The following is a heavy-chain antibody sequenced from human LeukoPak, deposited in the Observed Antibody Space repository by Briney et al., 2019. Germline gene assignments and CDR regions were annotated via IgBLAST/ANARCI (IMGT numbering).Heavy chain of an antibody. CDR3: ATTTGTTTGYYFDY. Sequence: SVKVSCKASGGTFSSYAISWVRQAPGQGLEWMGGTIPIFGTANYAQKFQGRVTITTDESTSTAYMELSSLRSEDTAVYYCATTTGTTTGYYFDYWGQGTLVTVSS. V-gene: IGHV1-69*05. J-gene: IGHJ4*02. CDR2: TIPIFGTA. CDR1: GGTFSSYA. D-gene: IGHD1-1*01.